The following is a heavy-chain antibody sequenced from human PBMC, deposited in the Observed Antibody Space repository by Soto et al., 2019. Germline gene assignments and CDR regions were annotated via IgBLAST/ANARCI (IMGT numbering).Heavy chain of an antibody. CDR1: GGSIDSYY. D-gene: IGHD6-13*01. J-gene: IGHJ4*02. V-gene: IGHV4-59*12. Sequence: SETLSLTCTVSGGSIDSYYRTWIRQPPGKGLEWIGYVYYTGTTTYSPSLKSRVTISVDTSMNQISLKLSSVTAADTAVYYCVKDRKPDSRWNFDYWGQGTPVTVSS. CDR2: VYYTGTT. CDR3: VKDRKPDSRWNFDY.